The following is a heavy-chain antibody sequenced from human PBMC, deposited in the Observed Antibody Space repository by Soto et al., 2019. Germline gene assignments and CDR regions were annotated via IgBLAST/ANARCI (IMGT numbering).Heavy chain of an antibody. CDR3: ARDGSADYDFWSGYYGWLDV. V-gene: IGHV3-33*01. CDR1: GFTFSSYG. CDR2: IWYDGSNK. J-gene: IGHJ6*04. Sequence: QVQLVESGGGVVQPGRSLRLSCAAYGFTFSSYGMHWVRQAPGKGLEWVAVIWYDGSNKYYADSVKGRFTISRDNSKNTLYLQMNSLRAEDTAVYYCARDGSADYDFWSGYYGWLDVWGKGTTVTVSS. D-gene: IGHD3-3*01.